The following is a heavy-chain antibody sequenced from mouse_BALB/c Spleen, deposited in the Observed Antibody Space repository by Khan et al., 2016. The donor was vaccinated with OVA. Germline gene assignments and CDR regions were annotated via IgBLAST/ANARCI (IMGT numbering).Heavy chain of an antibody. CDR1: GYSFTGYN. CDR3: TRGYGNYVRYYVDY. D-gene: IGHD2-10*02. CDR2: IDPYYGGA. Sequence: VQLQQSGPELEKPGASVKISCKASGYSFTGYNMNWVKQSNGKSLEWIGNIDPYYGGATYNQKFKGKATLTVDKSSSTAYMQLKSLTSEDSAVDYCTRGYGNYVRYYVDYWGQGTTLTVSS. J-gene: IGHJ2*01. V-gene: IGHV1-39*01.